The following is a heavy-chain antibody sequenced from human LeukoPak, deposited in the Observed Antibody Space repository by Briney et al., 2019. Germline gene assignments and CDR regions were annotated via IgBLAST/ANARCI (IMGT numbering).Heavy chain of an antibody. CDR1: GFTFSDYY. V-gene: IGHV3-11*03. CDR2: ISPTSTTT. Sequence: PGGSLRLSCAASGFTFSDYYMSWFRQAPGKGLEWLSYISPTSTTTTYADSVKGRFTTSRDNAKNSLYLQMNSLRAEDTAVYYCARLGTIAAAGSPDYWGQGTLVIVSS. D-gene: IGHD6-13*01. CDR3: ARLGTIAAAGSPDY. J-gene: IGHJ4*02.